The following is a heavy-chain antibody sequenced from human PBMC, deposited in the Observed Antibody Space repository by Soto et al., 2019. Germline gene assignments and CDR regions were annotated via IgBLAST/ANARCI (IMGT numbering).Heavy chain of an antibody. Sequence: PSETLSLTCTVSGGSISSSSYYWGWIRQPPGKGLEWIGSIYYSGSTYYNPSLKSRVTISVDTSKNQFSLKLSSVTAADTAVYYCARPPHYYDSRAPAFAYWGQGTLVTVSS. D-gene: IGHD3-22*01. CDR1: GGSISSSSYY. V-gene: IGHV4-39*01. CDR2: IYYSGST. CDR3: ARPPHYYDSRAPAFAY. J-gene: IGHJ4*02.